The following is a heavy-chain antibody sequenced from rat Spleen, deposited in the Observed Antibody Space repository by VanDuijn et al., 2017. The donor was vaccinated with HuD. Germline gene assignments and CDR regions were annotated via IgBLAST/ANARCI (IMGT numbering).Heavy chain of an antibody. J-gene: IGHJ3*01. CDR2: IIYDGSRT. V-gene: IGHV5S10*01. CDR1: GLSFSNYD. D-gene: IGHD1-6*01. Sequence: EVQLVESGGGLVQPGRSMKLSCAASGLSFSNYDMAWVRQAPTKGLEWVATIIYDGSRTFYRDSVKGRFTISRDNAKSTLFLQMDSLTSEDTATYYCTTGPRILRLDWFAYWGQGTLVTVSS. CDR3: TTGPRILRLDWFAY.